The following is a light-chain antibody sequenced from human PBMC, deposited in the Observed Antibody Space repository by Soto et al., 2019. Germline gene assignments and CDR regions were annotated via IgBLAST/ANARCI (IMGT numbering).Light chain of an antibody. V-gene: IGKV3-20*01. CDR1: QSVTSNK. CDR3: QQYGSSSIT. J-gene: IGKJ5*01. Sequence: PGERATLSCRVSQSVTSNKLAWYQQKPGQAPRLLIYDASGRTTGSPDRFSGSGSGADFTLTISRLEPEDFAVYYCQQYGSSSITFGQGTRLEIK. CDR2: DAS.